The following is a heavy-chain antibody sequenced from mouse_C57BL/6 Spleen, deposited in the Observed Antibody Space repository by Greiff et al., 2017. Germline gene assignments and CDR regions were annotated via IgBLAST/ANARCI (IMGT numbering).Heavy chain of an antibody. V-gene: IGHV1-59*01. D-gene: IGHD2-3*01. Sequence: QVQLQQPGAELVRPGTSVKLSCKASGYTFTSYWMHWVKQRPGQGLEWIGVIDPSDSYTNYNQKFKGKATLTVDTSSSTAYMQLSSLTSEDSAVYYCARGGLYDGYYAYYFDYWGQGTTLTVSS. CDR1: GYTFTSYW. CDR2: IDPSDSYT. CDR3: ARGGLYDGYYAYYFDY. J-gene: IGHJ2*01.